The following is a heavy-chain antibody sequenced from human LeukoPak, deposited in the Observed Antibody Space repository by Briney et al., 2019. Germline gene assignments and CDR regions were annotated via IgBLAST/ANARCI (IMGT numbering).Heavy chain of an antibody. CDR1: GFTFSSYA. CDR2: ISYDGSNK. Sequence: GGSLRLTCAASGFTFSSYAMHWVRQAPGKGLEWVAVISYDGSNKYYADSVKGRFTISRDNSKNTLYLQMNSLRAEDTAVYYCARAQSVVVAATYWYFDLWGRGTLVTVSS. V-gene: IGHV3-30*04. D-gene: IGHD2-15*01. J-gene: IGHJ2*01. CDR3: ARAQSVVVAATYWYFDL.